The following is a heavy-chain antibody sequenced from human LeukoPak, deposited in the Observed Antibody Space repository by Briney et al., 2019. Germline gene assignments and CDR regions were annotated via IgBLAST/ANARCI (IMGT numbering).Heavy chain of an antibody. D-gene: IGHD5-18*01. CDR1: GFTFSSYA. V-gene: IGHV3-23*01. CDR2: ISVSGGST. Sequence: GGSLRLSCAASGFTFSSYAMSWVRQAPGQGLEWVSAISVSGGSTNYADSVKGRFTISRNNSKHTLYLQMNSLRAEDTAVYYCAKDHEIQRWNNWFDPWGQGTLVTVYS. J-gene: IGHJ5*02. CDR3: AKDHEIQRWNNWFDP.